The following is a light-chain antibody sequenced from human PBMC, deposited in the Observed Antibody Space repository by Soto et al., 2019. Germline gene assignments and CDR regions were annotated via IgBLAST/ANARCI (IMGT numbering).Light chain of an antibody. V-gene: IGKV3-20*01. J-gene: IGKJ3*01. CDR2: GAS. Sequence: DIVLTQSPGTLSLSPGETATLSCRASQSLAGNYLAWYQQKPGQAPRLLISGASSRATGIPDRFSGSGSGTDFTLNISGLEPEDFAVYYCQQYVSKTTFGPGTKVDIQ. CDR3: QQYVSKTT. CDR1: QSLAGNY.